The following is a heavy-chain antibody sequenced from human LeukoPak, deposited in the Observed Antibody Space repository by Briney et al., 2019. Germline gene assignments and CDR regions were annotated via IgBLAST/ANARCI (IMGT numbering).Heavy chain of an antibody. D-gene: IGHD3-9*01. CDR2: IIPIFGTA. V-gene: IGHV1-69*06. J-gene: IGHJ6*04. CDR1: GGTFSSYA. CDR3: ARGGCYDILTGYGMDV. Sequence: SVKVSCKASGGTFSSYAISWVRQAPGQGLEWMGGIIPIFGTANYAQKFQGRVTITADKSTSTAYMELSSLRSEDTAVYYCARGGCYDILTGYGMDVWGKGTTVTVSS.